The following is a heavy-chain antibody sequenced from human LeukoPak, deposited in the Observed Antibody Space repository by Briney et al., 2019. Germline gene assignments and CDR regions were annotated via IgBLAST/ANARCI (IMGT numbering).Heavy chain of an antibody. CDR3: ARWAGVLQYNSGYNWFDP. Sequence: SANLSLTSAVYGVSINGNYWSWLRQHPGKGLQWIGEINHSESTNYNQSLRSRVTISVDTSKNQFSLKLSSVTAADTAVYYCARWAGVLQYNSGYNWFDPWGQGTLVTVSS. CDR1: GVSINGNY. CDR2: INHSEST. D-gene: IGHD1-1*01. V-gene: IGHV4-34*01. J-gene: IGHJ5*02.